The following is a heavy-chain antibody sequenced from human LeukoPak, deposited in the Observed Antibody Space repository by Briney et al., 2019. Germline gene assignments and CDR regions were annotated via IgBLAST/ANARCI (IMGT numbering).Heavy chain of an antibody. Sequence: GASVTVSCTASGYTFTGYSMHWVRQAPGQGLEWMGWINPHSGATNYAQKFQGRVTMTRDTSISTGYMQLTRLTSDDTAVYYCARAPNNWNDLIVAYWGQGTLVTVSS. V-gene: IGHV1-2*02. CDR2: INPHSGAT. J-gene: IGHJ4*02. CDR1: GYTFTGYS. D-gene: IGHD1-1*01. CDR3: ARAPNNWNDLIVAY.